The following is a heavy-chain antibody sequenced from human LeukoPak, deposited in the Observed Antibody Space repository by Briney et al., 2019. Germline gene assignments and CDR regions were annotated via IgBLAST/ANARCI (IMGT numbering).Heavy chain of an antibody. CDR2: ISWNSGSI. V-gene: IGHV3-9*01. Sequence: SLRLSCAASGFTFDDYAMHWVRQAPGKGLEWVSGISWNSGSIGYADSVKGRFTISRDNAKNSLYLQMNSLRAEDTALYYCAKDFAHSVSGVGYWGQGTLVTVSS. CDR3: AKDFAHSVSGVGY. D-gene: IGHD3-3*01. J-gene: IGHJ4*02. CDR1: GFTFDDYA.